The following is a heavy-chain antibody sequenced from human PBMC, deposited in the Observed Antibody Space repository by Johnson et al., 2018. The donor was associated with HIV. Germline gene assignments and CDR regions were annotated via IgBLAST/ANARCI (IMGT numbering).Heavy chain of an antibody. Sequence: EMQLVESGGGLMQPGGSLRLSCAASGFIVSSNCMTWVRQAPGKGLEWVSVIYSGSTIYYADSVKGRFTISRDNAKNSLYLQLNSLRAEDTAVYYCAKDLGNWDSPRSAFDIWGQGTMVTVSS. J-gene: IGHJ3*02. V-gene: IGHV3-53*01. CDR1: GFIVSSNC. D-gene: IGHD1/OR15-1a*01. CDR2: IYSGSTI. CDR3: AKDLGNWDSPRSAFDI.